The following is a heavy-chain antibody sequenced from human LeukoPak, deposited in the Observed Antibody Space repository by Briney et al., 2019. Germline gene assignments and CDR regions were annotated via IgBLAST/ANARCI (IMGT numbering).Heavy chain of an antibody. CDR2: ISGSGGST. D-gene: IGHD2-8*02. Sequence: GGSLGLSCAASGFTFSSYAMSWVRQAPGKGLEWVSAISGSGGSTYYADSVKGRFTTSRDNSKNTLYLQMNSLRAEDTAVYYCAKDVLGIGDYWGQGTLVTVSS. J-gene: IGHJ4*02. V-gene: IGHV3-23*01. CDR1: GFTFSSYA. CDR3: AKDVLGIGDY.